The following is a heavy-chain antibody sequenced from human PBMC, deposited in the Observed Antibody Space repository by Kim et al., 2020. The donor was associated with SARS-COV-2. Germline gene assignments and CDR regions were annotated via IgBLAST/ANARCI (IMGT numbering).Heavy chain of an antibody. J-gene: IGHJ5*02. CDR2: INHSGST. V-gene: IGHV4-34*01. CDR3: ARGQGPPGDWFDP. Sequence: SETLSLTCAVYGGSFSGYYWSWIRQPPGKGLEWIGEINHSGSTNYNPSLKSRVTISVDTSKNQFSLKLSSVTAADTAVYYCARGQGPPGDWFDPWGQGTLVTVSS. CDR1: GGSFSGYY.